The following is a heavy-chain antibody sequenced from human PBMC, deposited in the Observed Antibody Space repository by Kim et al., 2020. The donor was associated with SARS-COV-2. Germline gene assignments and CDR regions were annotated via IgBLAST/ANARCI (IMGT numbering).Heavy chain of an antibody. V-gene: IGHV4-39*01. CDR3: ARHTYYYDSRVYYYYGMDV. Sequence: SETLSLTCTVSGGSISSSSYYWGWIRQPPGKGLEWIGSIYYSGSTYYNPSLKSRVTISVDTSKNQFSLKLSSVTAADTAVYYCARHTYYYDSRVYYYYGMDVWGQGTTVTVSS. CDR1: GGSISSSSYY. J-gene: IGHJ6*02. CDR2: IYYSGST. D-gene: IGHD3-22*01.